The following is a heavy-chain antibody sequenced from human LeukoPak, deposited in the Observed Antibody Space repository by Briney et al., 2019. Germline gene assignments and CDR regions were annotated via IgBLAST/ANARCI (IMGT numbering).Heavy chain of an antibody. D-gene: IGHD4-17*01. CDR1: GGSVSSYY. J-gene: IGHJ4*02. V-gene: IGHV4-59*02. Sequence: SETLSLTCTVSGGSVSSYYWNWLRQPPGKRLEWIGYIYYSGSTNFNRSLKRRHTISVDTSKNHFSLKLSSVTAADTAVYYCARGYGVSDYWGQGTLVTVSS. CDR3: ARGYGVSDY. CDR2: IYYSGST.